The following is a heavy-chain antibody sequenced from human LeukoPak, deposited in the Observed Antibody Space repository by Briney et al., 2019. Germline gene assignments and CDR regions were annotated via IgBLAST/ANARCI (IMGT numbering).Heavy chain of an antibody. J-gene: IGHJ4*02. Sequence: PGGSLRLSCAASGFTFSSYAMSWVRQAPGKGLEWGSAISGSGGGTYYADSVKGRFTISRDNSKNTLYLQMNSLRAEDTAVYYCAKLLFPGSGSYPFDYWGQGTLVTVSS. CDR2: ISGSGGGT. CDR1: GFTFSSYA. D-gene: IGHD3-10*01. V-gene: IGHV3-23*01. CDR3: AKLLFPGSGSYPFDY.